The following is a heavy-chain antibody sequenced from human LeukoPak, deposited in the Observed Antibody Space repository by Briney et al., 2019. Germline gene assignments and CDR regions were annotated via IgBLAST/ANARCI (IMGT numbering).Heavy chain of an antibody. CDR3: AKDIGRCTSISCLLFDDAFDI. CDR2: VRRNAGHT. D-gene: IGHD2-2*01. Sequence: GGSMSLSCVASRLTHDVDAMQWDRPLPERGLAWVSLVRRNAGHTYYADSVRGRFTIYRDNSKKSLYLQLNSLRAEDTALYYCAKDIGRCTSISCLLFDDAFDIWGQGTMVTVSS. V-gene: IGHV3-43*02. J-gene: IGHJ3*02. CDR1: RLTHDVDA.